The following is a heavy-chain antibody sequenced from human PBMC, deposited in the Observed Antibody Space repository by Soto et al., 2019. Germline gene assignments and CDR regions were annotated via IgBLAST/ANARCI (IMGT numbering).Heavy chain of an antibody. V-gene: IGHV3-7*05. CDR2: IKEDGGEK. CDR3: AGGSGWESGT. D-gene: IGHD6-19*01. J-gene: IGHJ5*02. Sequence: VQVVESGGGLVQPGGFLRRYCAVSEFTFSTYWMTWVRQAPGKGLEWVANIKEDGGEKHYLESVRGRFTISRDNAKKSLYLEMNSLRADDTAVYYCAGGSGWESGTWGQGTLVTVSS. CDR1: EFTFSTYW.